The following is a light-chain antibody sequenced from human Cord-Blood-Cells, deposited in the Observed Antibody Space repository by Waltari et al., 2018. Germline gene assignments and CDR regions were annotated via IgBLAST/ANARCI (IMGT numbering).Light chain of an antibody. CDR3: SSYTSSSTLV. CDR2: EVS. CDR1: SSDVGGYNY. Sequence: QSALTQPASVSGSPGQSITISCTGNSSDVGGYNYVYWYQQHPGKAPKLMICEVSNRPSGVSNRFSGSKSGNTASLTISGLQAEDEADYYCSSYTSSSTLVFGGGTKLTVL. V-gene: IGLV2-14*01. J-gene: IGLJ2*01.